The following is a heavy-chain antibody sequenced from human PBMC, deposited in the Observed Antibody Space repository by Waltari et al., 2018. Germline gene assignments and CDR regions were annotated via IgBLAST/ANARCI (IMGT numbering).Heavy chain of an antibody. J-gene: IGHJ6*02. CDR3: VVTDALVAYDF. CDR1: GGNFNSYK. CDR2: VVPIFSKT. V-gene: IGHV1-69*13. D-gene: IGHD2-21*02. Sequence: QVQLVQSGAEVKKPGSSVKVSCKASGGNFNSYKLNWGRQAPGQGLEWMGGVVPIFSKTHYAQRFQGRVTITADESASTVLMELTGLRSDDPALYFCVVTDALVAYDFWGQGTTVSVSS.